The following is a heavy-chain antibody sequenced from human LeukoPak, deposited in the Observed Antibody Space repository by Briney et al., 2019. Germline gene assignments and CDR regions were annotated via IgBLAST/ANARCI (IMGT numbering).Heavy chain of an antibody. V-gene: IGHV3-7*01. D-gene: IGHD3-10*01. CDR3: TNGGHLDY. Sequence: PWGSLRLSCSASGFTFSGFWMSWVRQAPGKGLEGVANMNEGVREEHYVDSVRGRFTIDRYNGKNSLFLQINSLRAEDTDVYSCTNGGHLDYWAKGTRVSV. CDR2: MNEGVREE. J-gene: IGHJ1*01. CDR1: GFTFSGFW.